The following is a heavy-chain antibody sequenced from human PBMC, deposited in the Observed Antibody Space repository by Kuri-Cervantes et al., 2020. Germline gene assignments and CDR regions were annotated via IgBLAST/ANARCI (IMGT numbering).Heavy chain of an antibody. CDR3: ARRNVQGDKPFDY. CDR1: GFTFRTYD. J-gene: IGHJ4*02. Sequence: GESLKISCAASGFTFRTYDMHWVRQGSGKGLEWVSGIGKGGETFYAGSVKGRLTTSREDAKNSLYLQLNSLRVEDTAVYYCARRNVQGDKPFDYWGQGTLVTVSS. D-gene: IGHD3-10*02. V-gene: IGHV3-13*01. CDR2: IGKGGET.